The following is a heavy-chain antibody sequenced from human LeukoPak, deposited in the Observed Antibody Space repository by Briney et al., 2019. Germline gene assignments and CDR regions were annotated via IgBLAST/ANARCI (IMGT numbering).Heavy chain of an antibody. CDR3: ARDYSGYDWGYYYYYMDV. CDR2: MNPNSGNT. Sequence: ASVKVSCKASGYTFTSYDINWVRQATGQGLEWMGWMNPNSGNTGYAQKFQGRVTITRNTSISTAYMELRSLRSDDTAVYYCARDYSGYDWGYYYYYMDVWGKGTTVTISS. CDR1: GYTFTSYD. D-gene: IGHD5-12*01. J-gene: IGHJ6*03. V-gene: IGHV1-8*01.